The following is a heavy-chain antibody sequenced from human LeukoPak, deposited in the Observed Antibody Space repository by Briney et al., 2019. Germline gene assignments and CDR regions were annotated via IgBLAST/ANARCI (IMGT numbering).Heavy chain of an antibody. Sequence: GGSLRLSCAASGFTFSSQTMSWVRQAPGKGLEWVAVISYDGSNKYYADSVKGRFTISRDNSKNTLYLQMNSLRAEDTAVYYCAKGELSGTQGAFDIWGQGTMVTVSS. D-gene: IGHD5-12*01. CDR1: GFTFSSQT. J-gene: IGHJ3*02. CDR3: AKGELSGTQGAFDI. CDR2: ISYDGSNK. V-gene: IGHV3-30*18.